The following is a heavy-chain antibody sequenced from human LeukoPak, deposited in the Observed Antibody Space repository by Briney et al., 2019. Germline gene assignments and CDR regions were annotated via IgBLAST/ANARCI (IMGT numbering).Heavy chain of an antibody. V-gene: IGHV3-33*01. CDR2: IWYDGSNK. J-gene: IGHJ5*02. CDR3: ARDWVENCSSTSCYFRRGWFDP. D-gene: IGHD2-2*01. CDR1: GFTFSSYD. Sequence: PGRSLRLSCAASGFTFSSYDMHWVRQAPGKGLEWVAVIWYDGSNKYYADSVKGRFTISRDNSKNTLYLQMNSLRAEDTAVYYCARDWVENCSSTSCYFRRGWFDPWGQGTLVTVSS.